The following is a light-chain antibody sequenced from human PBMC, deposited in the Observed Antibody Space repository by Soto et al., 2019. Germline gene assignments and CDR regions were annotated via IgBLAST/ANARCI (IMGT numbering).Light chain of an antibody. V-gene: IGKV3-20*01. Sequence: EIVLTQSPDTLSLSPGERATLSCRADQSVNSNFFAWFQQKPGQAPRLLIYGVSTRATGIPDRFSGSGSGTDFTLTISKLEPEDFAVYYCQQYCSTPRTFSQGTKVEIK. CDR3: QQYCSTPRT. CDR2: GVS. J-gene: IGKJ1*01. CDR1: QSVNSNF.